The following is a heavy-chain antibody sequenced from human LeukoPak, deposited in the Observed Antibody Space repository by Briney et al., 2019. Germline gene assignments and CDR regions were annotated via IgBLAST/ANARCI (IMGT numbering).Heavy chain of an antibody. CDR1: GGSISSGGYY. D-gene: IGHD3-10*01. CDR2: IYYSGST. Sequence: KTSQTLSLTCTVSGGSISSGGYYWSWIRQHPGKGLEWIGYIYYSGSTYYNPSLKSRVTISVDTSKNQFSLKLSSVTAADTAVYYCARGVAGFGELYWFDPWGQGTLVTVSS. J-gene: IGHJ5*02. CDR3: ARGVAGFGELYWFDP. V-gene: IGHV4-31*03.